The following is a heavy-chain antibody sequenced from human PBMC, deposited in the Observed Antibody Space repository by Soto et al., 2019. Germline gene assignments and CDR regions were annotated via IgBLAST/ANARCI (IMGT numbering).Heavy chain of an antibody. Sequence: GGSLRLSCAASGFTFTNAWMSWGRQAPGKGLEWVRRIKSKTDGGTTDYAAPVKGRFTISRDDSKNTLYLQMNSLKTEDTAVYYCTTARGTYGAEYFQHWGQGTLVAVSS. CDR1: GFTFTNAW. CDR2: IKSKTDGGTT. J-gene: IGHJ1*01. V-gene: IGHV3-15*01. CDR3: TTARGTYGAEYFQH. D-gene: IGHD4-17*01.